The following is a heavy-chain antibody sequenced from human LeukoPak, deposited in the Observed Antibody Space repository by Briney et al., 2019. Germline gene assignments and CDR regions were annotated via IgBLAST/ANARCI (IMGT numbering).Heavy chain of an antibody. CDR2: ISPNSGDT. Sequence: ASVRVSCKASGYTFTGYYMHWVRQAPGQGLEWMGWISPNSGDTDIAQKFQGRVTMTRDTSIATSYMEVDSLASDDTAVYYCARESACGTTNCLAPADWLDPWGQGTLVIVSS. CDR3: ARESACGTTNCLAPADWLDP. J-gene: IGHJ5*02. V-gene: IGHV1-2*02. CDR1: GYTFTGYY. D-gene: IGHD2-2*01.